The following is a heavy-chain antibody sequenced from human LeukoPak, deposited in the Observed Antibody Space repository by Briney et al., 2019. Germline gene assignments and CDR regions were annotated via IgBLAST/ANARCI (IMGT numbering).Heavy chain of an antibody. CDR2: INPNSGGT. CDR1: GYTFTSYG. D-gene: IGHD6-13*01. J-gene: IGHJ5*02. Sequence: ASVKVSCKASGYTFTSYGISWVRQAPGQGLEWMGWINPNSGGTNYAQKFQGRVTMTRDTSISTAYMELSRLRSDDTAVYYCARERIAAAGWFDPWGQGTLVTVSS. CDR3: ARERIAAAGWFDP. V-gene: IGHV1-2*02.